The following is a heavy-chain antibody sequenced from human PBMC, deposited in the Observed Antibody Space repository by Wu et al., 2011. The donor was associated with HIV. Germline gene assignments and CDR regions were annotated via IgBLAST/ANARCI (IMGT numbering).Heavy chain of an antibody. CDR2: INPNGGGT. J-gene: IGHJ3*02. Sequence: QVQLMQSGAEVKKPGASVRVSCKASGYTFPGYYIHWVRQAPGQGLEWMGWINPNGGGTNYAQKFQGRVTMTRDTSISTAYMELSRLRSDDTAVYYCARDGATVKSWDGDAFDIWGQGTMVTVSS. D-gene: IGHD4-17*01. CDR1: GYTFPGYY. V-gene: IGHV1-2*02. CDR3: ARDGATVKSWDGDAFDI.